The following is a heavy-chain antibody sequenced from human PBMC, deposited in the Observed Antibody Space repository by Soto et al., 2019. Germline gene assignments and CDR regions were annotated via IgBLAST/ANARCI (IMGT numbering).Heavy chain of an antibody. CDR1: GGSISSGGYS. CDR3: ARVPSP. CDR2: IYHSGNT. J-gene: IGHJ5*02. V-gene: IGHV4-30-2*01. Sequence: LSLTCAVSGGSISSGGYSWSWIRQPPGKGLEWIGYIYHSGNTYYNPSLKSRVSISVDRSKNQFSLKLSSVTAADTAVYYCARVPSPWGQGNLVTVSS.